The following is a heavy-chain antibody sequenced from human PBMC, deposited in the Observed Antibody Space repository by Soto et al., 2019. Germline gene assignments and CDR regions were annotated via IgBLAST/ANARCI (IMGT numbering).Heavy chain of an antibody. Sequence: SQTLSLTCAICGDSVSNNGASWNWIRQSPSRGLEWLGRADYRSRWQYDYATSVRSRITINPDTSKNQFSLQLSSVTPADTAVYYCARDPPDFNSGFDSWGQGSLVTVSS. CDR1: GDSVSNNGAS. D-gene: IGHD1-26*01. J-gene: IGHJ4*02. V-gene: IGHV6-1*01. CDR3: ARDPPDFNSGFDS. CDR2: ADYRSRWQY.